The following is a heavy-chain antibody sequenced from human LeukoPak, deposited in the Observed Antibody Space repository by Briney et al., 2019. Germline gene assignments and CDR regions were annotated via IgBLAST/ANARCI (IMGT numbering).Heavy chain of an antibody. D-gene: IGHD3-22*01. J-gene: IGHJ6*02. V-gene: IGHV3-48*02. Sequence: GSPRLSCAGSGFTFSTYAMNWVRQAPGKGLEWVSYISCSSSTIYYAESVKGRFTISRDNAKNSLYLQMNSLRDEDTAVYYCARGGSGYGDYYYFYGMDVWGQGTTVTVSS. CDR2: ISCSSSTI. CDR1: GFTFSTYA. CDR3: ARGGSGYGDYYYFYGMDV.